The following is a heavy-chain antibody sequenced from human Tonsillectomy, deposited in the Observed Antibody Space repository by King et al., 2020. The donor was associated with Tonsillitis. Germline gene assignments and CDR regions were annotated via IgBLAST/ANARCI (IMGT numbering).Heavy chain of an antibody. CDR3: GRERRYNYGYYYYYYMDV. J-gene: IGHJ6*03. CDR2: ISTSGIT. Sequence: VQLQESGPGLVKPSQTLALTCTVSGDSISSGSYYWTWIRQPAGKGLEWIGRISTSGITNYNPSLHSRVTGSVDTPKNQFSLRLSSVTAADTAVYYCGRERRYNYGYYYYYYMDVWGKGTTVTVSS. D-gene: IGHD5-18*01. CDR1: GDSISSGSYY. V-gene: IGHV4-61*02.